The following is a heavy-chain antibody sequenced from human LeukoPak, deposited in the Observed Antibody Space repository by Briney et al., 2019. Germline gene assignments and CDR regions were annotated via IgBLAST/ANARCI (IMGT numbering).Heavy chain of an antibody. CDR1: GFTFSNAW. CDR3: TTGIAAAGTGSEFDY. D-gene: IGHD6-13*01. V-gene: IGHV3-15*01. Sequence: GGSLRLSCAASGFTFSNAWMSWVRQAPAQGLEWVGRIKSQTEGGTTDYAAPVKGRFTISRDDSKNTLYLQMDSLQTEDTAVYYCTTGIAAAGTGSEFDYWGQGTLVTVSS. CDR2: IKSQTEGGTT. J-gene: IGHJ4*02.